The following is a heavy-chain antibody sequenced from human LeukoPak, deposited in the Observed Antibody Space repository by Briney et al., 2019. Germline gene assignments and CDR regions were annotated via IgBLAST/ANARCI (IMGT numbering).Heavy chain of an antibody. J-gene: IGHJ4*02. CDR3: ARDSPYCSSTSCYGFDY. CDR2: IKQDGSEK. Sequence: GGSLRPSCAASGFTFSSYWMSWVRQAPGKGLEWVANIKQDGSEKYYVDSVKGRFTISRDNAKNSLYLQMNSLRAEDTAVYYCARDSPYCSSTSCYGFDYWGQGTLVTVSS. V-gene: IGHV3-7*01. D-gene: IGHD2-2*01. CDR1: GFTFSSYW.